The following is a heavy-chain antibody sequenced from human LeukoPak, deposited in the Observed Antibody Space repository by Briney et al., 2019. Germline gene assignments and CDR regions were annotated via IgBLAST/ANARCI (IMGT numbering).Heavy chain of an antibody. V-gene: IGHV3-21*01. J-gene: IGHJ5*01. Sequence: VSLRLSCAGSGFALKSYSLSWVRQAPGKGLEWVSSISSTSAYIYYADSVKSRFTISRDNVDNVVYLQMNSLGAEDTAVYYCARVAVSGPTGWFDSWGQGTLVIVSS. D-gene: IGHD2-8*02. CDR2: ISSTSAYI. CDR1: GFALKSYS. CDR3: ARVAVSGPTGWFDS.